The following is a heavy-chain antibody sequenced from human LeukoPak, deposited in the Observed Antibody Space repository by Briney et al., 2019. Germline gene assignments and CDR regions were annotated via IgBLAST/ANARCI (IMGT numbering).Heavy chain of an antibody. CDR2: ISINGGST. CDR1: GLAFSIYA. V-gene: IGHV3-64D*06. Sequence: PVRSLRLSCSASGLAFSIYAMHGVRQAPRKGLEYVSAISINGGSTYYAHSVKGSFTISRANSNNTLYLQMSSLRADATAVYYSVTGFYDILTDYWGGGDYWGQGTLVTVSS. CDR3: VTGFYDILTDYWGGGDY. D-gene: IGHD3-9*01. J-gene: IGHJ4*02.